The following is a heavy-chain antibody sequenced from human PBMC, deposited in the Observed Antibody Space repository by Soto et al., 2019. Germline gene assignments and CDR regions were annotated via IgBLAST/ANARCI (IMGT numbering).Heavy chain of an antibody. J-gene: IGHJ6*03. CDR2: MNPNSGNT. CDR3: ARLGHFQSSRGTVIEPRYYYYYYMDV. D-gene: IGHD4-17*01. V-gene: IGHV1-8*01. Sequence: AASVKVSCKASGYTFTSYDINWVRQATGQGLEWMGWMNPNSGNTGYAQKFQGRVTMTRNTSISTAYMELSSLRSEDTAVYYCARLGHFQSSRGTVIEPRYYYYYYMDVWGKGTTVTVSS. CDR1: GYTFTSYD.